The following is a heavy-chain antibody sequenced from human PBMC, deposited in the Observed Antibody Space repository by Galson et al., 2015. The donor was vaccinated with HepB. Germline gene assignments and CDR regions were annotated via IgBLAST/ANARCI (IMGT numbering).Heavy chain of an antibody. CDR1: GYTLTELS. D-gene: IGHD6-13*01. Sequence: SVKVSCKVSGYTLTELSMHWVRQAPGKGLEWMGGFDPEDGETIYAQKFQGRVTMTEDTSTDTAYMELSSLRSEDTAVYYCATDRGKALDSSSWFVIFSYWGQGTLVTVSS. CDR3: ATDRGKALDSSSWFVIFSY. J-gene: IGHJ4*02. V-gene: IGHV1-24*01. CDR2: FDPEDGET.